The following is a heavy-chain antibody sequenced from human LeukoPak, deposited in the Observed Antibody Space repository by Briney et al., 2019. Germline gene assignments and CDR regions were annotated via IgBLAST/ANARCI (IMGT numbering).Heavy chain of an antibody. D-gene: IGHD2-2*01. J-gene: IGHJ4*02. CDR2: SSSSGTTI. CDR1: GFTFSSYE. Sequence: GGSLRLSCAASGFTFSSYEMNWVRQAPGKGLEWVSYSSSSGTTIYYAESVKGRFTISRDNAKNSLHLQMNSLRAEDTAVYYCASKDVFRYHDYWGEGTLVTVSS. V-gene: IGHV3-48*03. CDR3: ASKDVFRYHDY.